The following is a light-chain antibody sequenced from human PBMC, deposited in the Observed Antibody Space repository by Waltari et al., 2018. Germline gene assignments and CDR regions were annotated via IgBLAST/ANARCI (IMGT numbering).Light chain of an antibody. Sequence: EIVLTQSPGTLSLSPGERATPSCRASQSVGRTLAWYQQKPGQAPSRLMYGASGRATGTPDRFSGSGSGTDFSLTISRLEPEDFAVYYCQHYVRLPATFGQGTKVEIK. CDR2: GAS. V-gene: IGKV3-20*01. J-gene: IGKJ1*01. CDR3: QHYVRLPAT. CDR1: QSVGRT.